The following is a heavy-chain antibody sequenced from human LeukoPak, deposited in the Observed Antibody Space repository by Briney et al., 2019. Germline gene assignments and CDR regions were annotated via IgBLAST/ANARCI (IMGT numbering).Heavy chain of an antibody. V-gene: IGHV1-18*01. CDR2: ISAYNGNT. Sequence: RASVKVSCKASGYTFTSYGISWVRQAPGQGLEWMGWISAYNGNTNYAQKLQGRVTMTTDTSTSTAYMELRSLRSDDTAVYYCARVVAAAPGNAFDIWGQGTMVTVSS. D-gene: IGHD6-13*01. CDR1: GYTFTSYG. CDR3: ARVVAAAPGNAFDI. J-gene: IGHJ3*02.